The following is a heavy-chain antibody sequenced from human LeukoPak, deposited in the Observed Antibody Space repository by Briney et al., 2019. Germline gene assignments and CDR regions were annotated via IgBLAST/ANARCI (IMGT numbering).Heavy chain of an antibody. D-gene: IGHD3-16*01. CDR3: ARDGGPAAPLFDY. CDR2: INAGNGNT. Sequence: ASVKVSCKASGGTFSSYAISWVRQAPGQRLEWMGWINAGNGNTKYPQKFQGRVTITRDTSASTAYMELSSLRSEDTAVYYCARDGGPAAPLFDYWGQGTLVTVSS. CDR1: GGTFSSYA. J-gene: IGHJ4*02. V-gene: IGHV1-3*01.